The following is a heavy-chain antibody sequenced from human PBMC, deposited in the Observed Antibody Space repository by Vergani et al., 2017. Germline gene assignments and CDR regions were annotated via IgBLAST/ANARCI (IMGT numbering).Heavy chain of an antibody. D-gene: IGHD2-2*01. CDR2: ISGSGGST. Sequence: EVQLLESGGGLVQPGGSLRLSCAASGFTFSSYAMSWVRQAPGKGLEWVSAISGSGGSTYYADSVKGRFTISRDNSKNTLYLQMNSLRAEDTAVYYCATTRVYCSSTSCLFWGQGTLVIVSS. J-gene: IGHJ4*02. V-gene: IGHV3-23*01. CDR1: GFTFSSYA. CDR3: ATTRVYCSSTSCLF.